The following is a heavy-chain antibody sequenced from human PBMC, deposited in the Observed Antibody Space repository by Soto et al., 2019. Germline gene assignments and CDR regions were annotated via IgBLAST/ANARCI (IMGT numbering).Heavy chain of an antibody. V-gene: IGHV3-21*01. CDR3: ARAPSGSYYYFDY. J-gene: IGHJ4*02. Sequence: GGSLRLSCAASGFTFSSYSMSWVRQAPGKGLEWVSSISSSSSYIYYADSVKGRFTISRDNAKNSLYLQMNSLRAEDTAVYYCARAPSGSYYYFDYWGQGTLVTVSS. CDR1: GFTFSSYS. D-gene: IGHD1-26*01. CDR2: ISSSSSYI.